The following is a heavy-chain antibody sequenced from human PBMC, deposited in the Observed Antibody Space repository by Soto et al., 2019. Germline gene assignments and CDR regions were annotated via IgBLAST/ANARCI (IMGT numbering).Heavy chain of an antibody. J-gene: IGHJ4*02. V-gene: IGHV1-8*01. CDR1: GYTFTSYD. D-gene: IGHD4-17*01. Sequence: ASVKVSCKASGYTFTSYDINWVRQATGQGFEWMGLMNLNIGNTGFAQNFQGRVTMTWNNSISTAYMELSSLRSEDTAVYYCARTLYGDNVDYWGQGTLVTVSS. CDR2: MNLNIGNT. CDR3: ARTLYGDNVDY.